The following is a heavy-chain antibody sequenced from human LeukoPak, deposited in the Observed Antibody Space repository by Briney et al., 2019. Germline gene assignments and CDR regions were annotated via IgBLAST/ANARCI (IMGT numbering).Heavy chain of an antibody. J-gene: IGHJ4*02. CDR3: ARGWGNHTAMAYYFDY. V-gene: IGHV4-59*01. CDR1: GGSISSYY. D-gene: IGHD5-18*01. Sequence: SETLSLTCTVSGGSISSYYWSWIRQPPGKGLEWIGYIYYSGGTNYNPSLKSRVTISVDTSKNQFSLKLSSVTAADTAVYYCARGWGNHTAMAYYFDYWGQGTLVTVSS. CDR2: IYYSGGT.